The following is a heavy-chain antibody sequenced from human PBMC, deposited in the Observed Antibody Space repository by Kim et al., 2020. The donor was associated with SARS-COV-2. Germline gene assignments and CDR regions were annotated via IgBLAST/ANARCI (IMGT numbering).Heavy chain of an antibody. CDR3: ATQTGNRRDSYYFDY. V-gene: IGHV3-23*01. Sequence: DSVKGRFTISRDNSKNTLYLQMNSLRAEDTAVYYCATQTGNRRDSYYFDYWGQGTLVTVSS. J-gene: IGHJ4*02.